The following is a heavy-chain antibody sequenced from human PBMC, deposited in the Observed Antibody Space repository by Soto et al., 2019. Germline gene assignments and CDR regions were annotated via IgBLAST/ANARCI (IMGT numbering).Heavy chain of an antibody. Sequence: EVQVVESGGGLVKPGGSLRLSCTAPGSPFSSYGMNWVRQAPGKGLEWVASINNGGEYIYYADSVQGRFTISRDNAKNSLYLQMNSLRAEDTAVYSCERDESGGSSIRYWGQGTLVTVSS. CDR2: INNGGEYI. CDR3: ERDESGGSSIRY. J-gene: IGHJ4*02. V-gene: IGHV3-21*01. CDR1: GSPFSSYG. D-gene: IGHD6-13*01.